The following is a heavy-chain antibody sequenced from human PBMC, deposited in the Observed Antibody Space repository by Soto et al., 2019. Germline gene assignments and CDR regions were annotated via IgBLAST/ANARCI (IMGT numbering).Heavy chain of an antibody. J-gene: IGHJ5*02. CDR2: IIPIFGTA. D-gene: IGHD2-15*01. V-gene: IGHV1-69*01. Sequence: QVQLVQSGAEVKKPGSSVKVSCKASGGTFSSYAISWVRQAPGQGLEWMGGIIPIFGTANYAQKFQGRVTITADESTSTAYMELSSLRSEDTAVYYCARDPGQLGYCSGGSCYSSNWFYPWGQGTLVTVSS. CDR1: GGTFSSYA. CDR3: ARDPGQLGYCSGGSCYSSNWFYP.